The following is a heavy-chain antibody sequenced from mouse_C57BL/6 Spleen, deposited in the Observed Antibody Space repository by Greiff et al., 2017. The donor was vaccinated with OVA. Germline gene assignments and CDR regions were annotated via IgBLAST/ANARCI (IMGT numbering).Heavy chain of an antibody. CDR1: GYTFTSYW. CDR3: AVCYDYDDGCCDV. CDR2: IHPSDSDT. V-gene: IGHV1-74*01. D-gene: IGHD2-4*01. J-gene: IGHJ1*03. Sequence: VQLQQPGAELVKPGASVKVSCKASGYTFTSYWMHWVKQRPGQGLEWIGRIHPSDSDTNYNQKFKGKATLTVDKSSSTAYMQLSSLTSEDDAVKYCAVCYDYDDGCCDVWGKGTTVTVSA.